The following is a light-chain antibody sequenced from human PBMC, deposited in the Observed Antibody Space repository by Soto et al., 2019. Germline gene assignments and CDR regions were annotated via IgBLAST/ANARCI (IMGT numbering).Light chain of an antibody. CDR1: QSISSN. CDR3: QQRSDSIT. J-gene: IGKJ5*01. V-gene: IGKV3-15*01. CDR2: RAS. Sequence: VMTQSPATLSVSPGERATLSCRASQSISSNLAWYQQKLGQAPRLFIFRASSRATGIPARFSGSGSGTDFTLTISSLEPEDFAVYYCQQRSDSITFGQGTRLEI.